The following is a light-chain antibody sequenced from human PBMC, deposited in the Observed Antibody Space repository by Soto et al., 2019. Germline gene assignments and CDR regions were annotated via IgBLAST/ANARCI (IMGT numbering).Light chain of an antibody. V-gene: IGKV3-20*01. CDR1: QSVSSSY. CDR2: GAS. J-gene: IGKJ1*01. Sequence: EIVLTQSPGTLSLSPGERATLSCRASQSVSSSYLAWYQQKPGQAPRLLIYGASSTATGIPDRFSGSGSGTGFTLTISRLEPEDFAVYYCQQYGSSRTFGQGTKVAIK. CDR3: QQYGSSRT.